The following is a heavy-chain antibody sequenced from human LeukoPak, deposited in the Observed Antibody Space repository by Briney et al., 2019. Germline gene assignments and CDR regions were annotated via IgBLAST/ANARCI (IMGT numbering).Heavy chain of an antibody. CDR1: GFTFSSYG. Sequence: GGSLRLSCAASGFTFSSYGMRWVRQAPGRGLKGVSVISGSGGSTYYADSVKGRFTISRDNSKNTLYLQMNSLRAEDTAVYYCAKLFCSGGSCYVDYWGQGTLVTVSS. CDR2: ISGSGGST. D-gene: IGHD2-15*01. V-gene: IGHV3-23*01. J-gene: IGHJ4*02. CDR3: AKLFCSGGSCYVDY.